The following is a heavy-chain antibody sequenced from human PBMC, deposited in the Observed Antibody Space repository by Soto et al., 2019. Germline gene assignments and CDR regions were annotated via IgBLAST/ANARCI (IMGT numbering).Heavy chain of an antibody. CDR3: ARHHSPYSSSWYYYYYGMDV. V-gene: IGHV5-10-1*01. Sequence: GESLKISCKGSGYSFTSYWISWVRQMPGKGLEWMGRIDPSDSYTNYSPSFQGHVTISADKSISTAYLQWSSLKDSDTAMYSCARHHSPYSSSWYYYYYGMDVWGQGTTVTVSS. CDR2: IDPSDSYT. CDR1: GYSFTSYW. D-gene: IGHD6-13*01. J-gene: IGHJ6*02.